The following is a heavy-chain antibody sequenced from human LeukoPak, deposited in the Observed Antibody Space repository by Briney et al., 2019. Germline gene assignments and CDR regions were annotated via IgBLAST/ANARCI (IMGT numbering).Heavy chain of an antibody. V-gene: IGHV4-34*01. J-gene: IGHJ4*02. Sequence: ESLRLSCAASGFTFSSYSMNWVRQAPGKGLEWIGEINHSGSTNYNPSLKSRVTTSVDTSKNQFSLKLSSVTAADTAVYYCARSKSWYVDYWGQGTLVTVSS. CDR2: INHSGST. CDR3: ARSKSWYVDY. D-gene: IGHD6-13*01. CDR1: GFTFSSYS.